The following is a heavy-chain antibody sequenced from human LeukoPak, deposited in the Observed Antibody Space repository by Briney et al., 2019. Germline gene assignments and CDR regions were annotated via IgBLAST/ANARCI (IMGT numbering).Heavy chain of an antibody. V-gene: IGHV4-31*03. D-gene: IGHD3-22*01. CDR1: GGSISSGGYY. CDR3: ARGNNLLGSGYYYLDY. Sequence: SQTLSLTCTVSGGSISSGGYYWSWIRQHPGKGLEWIGYIYYSGSTYYNPSLKSRVTISVDTSKNQFSLKLSSVTAAHTAVYYCARGNNLLGSGYYYLDYWGQGTLVTVSS. CDR2: IYYSGST. J-gene: IGHJ4*02.